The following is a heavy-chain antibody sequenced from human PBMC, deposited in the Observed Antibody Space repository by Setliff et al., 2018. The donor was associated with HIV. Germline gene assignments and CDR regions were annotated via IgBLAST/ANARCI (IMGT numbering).Heavy chain of an antibody. J-gene: IGHJ4*02. CDR2: IFNDGRT. CDR1: GGSISSSSYY. CDR3: ARHFPSISLFFGDPGPFDR. V-gene: IGHV4-39*01. Sequence: SETLSLTCTVSGGSISSSSYYWGWIRQPPGKGLEWIGRIFNDGRTYYNPSLKSRVTIPMDTSTNQFSLKLTSVTAADTAVYFCARHFPSISLFFGDPGPFDRWGQGALVTVSS. D-gene: IGHD3-10*01.